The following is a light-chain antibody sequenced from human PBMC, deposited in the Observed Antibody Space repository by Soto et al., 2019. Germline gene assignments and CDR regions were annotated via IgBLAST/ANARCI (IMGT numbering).Light chain of an antibody. J-gene: IGKJ3*01. CDR1: QSVNSN. Sequence: EIMMTQTPVTLSVSPGERATISCRASQSVNSNLAWYQQKPGQAPRLLIYGASTRATGIPASFIGNGSGTEFTLTASSLQPEDFAVYYCQQYNNWPFTFGPGTKVDIK. V-gene: IGKV3-15*01. CDR2: GAS. CDR3: QQYNNWPFT.